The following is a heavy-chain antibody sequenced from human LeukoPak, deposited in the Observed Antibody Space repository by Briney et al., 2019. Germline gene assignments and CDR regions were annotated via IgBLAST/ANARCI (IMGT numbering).Heavy chain of an antibody. J-gene: IGHJ1*01. CDR3: VKKVVVGATSPYSDFQD. D-gene: IGHD1-26*01. CDR1: GFTFSSHA. V-gene: IGHV3-23*01. Sequence: GGSLRLSCAASGFTFSSHAMGWVRQAPGKGLDWVSAISGSGVTTHYAGSVQGRFSISRDNSKNTLYLQMNSLRVEDTALYYCVKKVVVGATSPYSDFQDWGQGTLVTVSS. CDR2: ISGSGVTT.